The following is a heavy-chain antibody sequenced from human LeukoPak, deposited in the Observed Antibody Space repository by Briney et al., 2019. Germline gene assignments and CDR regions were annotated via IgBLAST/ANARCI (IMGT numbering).Heavy chain of an antibody. V-gene: IGHV3-11*06. CDR1: GFPFNNYN. Sequence: GGSLRLSCAASGFPFNNYNMTWIRQAPRKGLEWVSYISPSSDTNYAASVQGRFSVSRDNAKNSLYLQMNSLRAEDTAVYYCARGHYGMDVWGQGTTVTVSS. CDR3: ARGHYGMDV. CDR2: ISPSSDT. J-gene: IGHJ6*02.